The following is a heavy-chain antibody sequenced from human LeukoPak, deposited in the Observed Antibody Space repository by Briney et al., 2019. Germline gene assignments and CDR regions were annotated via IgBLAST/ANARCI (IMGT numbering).Heavy chain of an antibody. CDR3: AIQTDDYGDYGDAFDI. Sequence: GGSLRLSCAASGFTFSNYGMHWVRQAPGKGLEWISFIRYDGSNKYYADSVKGRFTISRDNSKDTLYLQMNSLRAEDTAVYYCAIQTDDYGDYGDAFDIWGQGTMVTVSS. CDR2: IRYDGSNK. D-gene: IGHD4-17*01. V-gene: IGHV3-30*02. J-gene: IGHJ3*02. CDR1: GFTFSNYG.